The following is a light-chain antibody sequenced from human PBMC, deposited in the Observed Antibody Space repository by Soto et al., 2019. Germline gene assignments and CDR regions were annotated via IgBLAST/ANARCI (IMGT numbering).Light chain of an antibody. J-gene: IGKJ2*01. CDR3: QQYYSYST. V-gene: IGKV1-5*03. Sequence: DIQMTQSPSTLSASVGDRVTITCRASQSISSWLAWYQQKPRKAPKLLIYKASSLESGVPSRFSGSGSGTEFTLTISSLQPDDFATYYCQQYYSYSTFGQGTKLEIK. CDR2: KAS. CDR1: QSISSW.